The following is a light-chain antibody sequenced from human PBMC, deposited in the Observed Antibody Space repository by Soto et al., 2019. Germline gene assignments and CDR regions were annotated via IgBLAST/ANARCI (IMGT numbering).Light chain of an antibody. CDR3: QQSYSTPPWT. J-gene: IGKJ1*01. V-gene: IGKV1-39*01. CDR2: AAS. Sequence: IPLTQSPSSLSASVGDRVTITCRASQGISSYLAWYQQRPGKAPKLLIYAASSLQSGVPSRFSGSGSGTDFTLTISSLQPEDFATYYCQQSYSTPPWTFGQGTKVEIK. CDR1: QGISSY.